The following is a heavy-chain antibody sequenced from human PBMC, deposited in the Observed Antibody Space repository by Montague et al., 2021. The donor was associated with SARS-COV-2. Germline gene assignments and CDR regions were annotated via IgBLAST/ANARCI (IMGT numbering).Heavy chain of an antibody. CDR1: GGSISSYY. V-gene: IGHV4-59*01. D-gene: IGHD3-3*01. CDR3: ARGIFTIPFIPAHYYMDV. Sequence: SETLSLTCTVSGGSISSYYWSWIRQPPGKGLEWIGYIYYSGRTNYNPSLKSRVTISVDTSKNQFSLTLSSVTAADTAVYYCARGIFTIPFIPAHYYMDVWGKGTTVTVSS. J-gene: IGHJ6*03. CDR2: IYYSGRT.